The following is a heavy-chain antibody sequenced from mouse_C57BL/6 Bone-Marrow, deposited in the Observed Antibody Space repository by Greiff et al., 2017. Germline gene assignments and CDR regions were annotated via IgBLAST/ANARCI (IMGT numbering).Heavy chain of an antibody. Sequence: QVQLQQSGAELARPGASVKMSCKASGYTFTSYTLHWVKQRPGQGLEWIGYINPSSGYTKYNQKFKDKATLTADKSSSTAYMQLSSLTSEDSAVYYCARYYYNAMDYWGQGTSVTVSS. CDR3: ARYYYNAMDY. CDR2: INPSSGYT. V-gene: IGHV1-4*01. D-gene: IGHD2-12*01. J-gene: IGHJ4*01. CDR1: GYTFTSYT.